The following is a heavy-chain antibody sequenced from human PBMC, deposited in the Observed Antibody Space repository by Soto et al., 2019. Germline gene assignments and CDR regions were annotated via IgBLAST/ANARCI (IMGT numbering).Heavy chain of an antibody. CDR1: GFAFSSYA. V-gene: IGHV3-30*18. D-gene: IGHD3-16*01. Sequence: QVQLVESGGGVVQPGASLRLSCEASGFAFSSYAMHWVRQAPGKGPEWVGVISYDGNYIYYADSVKGRFTISRDNSKNTLYVQVNSLRPEDTAVYYCAKGILSATIGPYAMDVWGQGTTVTVSS. CDR3: AKGILSATIGPYAMDV. CDR2: ISYDGNYI. J-gene: IGHJ6*02.